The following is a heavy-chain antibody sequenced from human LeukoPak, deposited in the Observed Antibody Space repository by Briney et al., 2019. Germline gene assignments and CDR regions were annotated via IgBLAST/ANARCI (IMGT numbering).Heavy chain of an antibody. V-gene: IGHV3-30*04. CDR2: ISYDGSDK. CDR3: ARGRGYRFDC. J-gene: IGHJ4*02. Sequence: PGWSLRPSCAASGFTFSSYAIHWVRQAPGKGLEWVAVISYDGSDKHFADSVEGRITISRDNSKNTVSLQMNSVRAEDTAVYYCARGRGYRFDCWGQGTPVTVSS. D-gene: IGHD5-18*01. CDR1: GFTFSSYA.